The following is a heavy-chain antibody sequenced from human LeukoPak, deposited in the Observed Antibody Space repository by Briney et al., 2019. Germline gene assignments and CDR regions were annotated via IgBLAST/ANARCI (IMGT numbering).Heavy chain of an antibody. CDR3: ARAPQTYGSGSQYYYSGMDV. J-gene: IGHJ6*02. CDR1: GFTFSDFD. V-gene: IGHV3-13*04. D-gene: IGHD3-10*01. Sequence: GGSLRLSCAASGFTFSDFDMHWVRQATGKGLEWVSAIDTSGDTYYPGSVKGRFTISRDNATTSLFLQMKSLRAGDTAVYYCARAPQTYGSGSQYYYSGMDVWGQGTTVTVSS. CDR2: IDTSGDT.